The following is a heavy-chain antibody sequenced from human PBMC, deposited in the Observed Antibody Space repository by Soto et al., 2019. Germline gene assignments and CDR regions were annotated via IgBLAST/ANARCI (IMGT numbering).Heavy chain of an antibody. J-gene: IGHJ4*02. CDR3: GRLPVSVSSSVDQ. CDR2: INYSGTT. V-gene: IGHV4-39*01. CDR1: GDSFSSDSYY. Sequence: SETLSLTCTVSGDSFSSDSYYWGWIRQPPGKTLEWIGSINYSGTTYYNPSLKSRVTLSIDTSRNQFSLRLASVTAADTSVYFCGRLPVSVSSSVDQWGQGTLGTVSS. D-gene: IGHD6-25*01.